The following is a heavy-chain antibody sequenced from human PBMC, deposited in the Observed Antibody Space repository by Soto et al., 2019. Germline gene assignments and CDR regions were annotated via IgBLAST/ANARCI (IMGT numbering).Heavy chain of an antibody. Sequence: PSQTLSLTCAISGDSVSSNSAAWNWIRQSPSRGLEWLGRTYYRSKWYNDYAVSVKSRITINPDTSKNQFSLQLNSVTPEDTAVYYCAKTIWESSSSWYFMTEDYYYYYGMDVWGQGTTVTVSS. J-gene: IGHJ6*02. V-gene: IGHV6-1*01. D-gene: IGHD6-13*01. CDR1: GDSVSSNSAA. CDR3: AKTIWESSSSWYFMTEDYYYYYGMDV. CDR2: TYYRSKWYN.